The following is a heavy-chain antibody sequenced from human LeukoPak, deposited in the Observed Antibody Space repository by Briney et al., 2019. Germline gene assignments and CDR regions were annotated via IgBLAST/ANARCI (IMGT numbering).Heavy chain of an antibody. J-gene: IGHJ5*02. CDR1: GYTFTGYY. CDR3: ARGVVAANGWFDP. D-gene: IGHD2-15*01. Sequence: ASVKVSCKASGYTFTGYYMHWVRQAPGQGIEWMGWINPNSGGTNYAQKFQGRVTMTRDTSISTAYMELSRLRSDDTAVYYCARGVVAANGWFDPWGQGTLVTVSS. V-gene: IGHV1-2*02. CDR2: INPNSGGT.